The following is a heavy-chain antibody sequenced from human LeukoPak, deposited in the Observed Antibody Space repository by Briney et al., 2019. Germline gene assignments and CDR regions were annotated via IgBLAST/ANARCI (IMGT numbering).Heavy chain of an antibody. V-gene: IGHV3-48*01. J-gene: IGHJ4*02. Sequence: GGSLRLSCAASGFTFSSYSMNWVRQAPGKGLEWVSYISGSSSTIYYADSVKGRFIISRDNAKNPLYLQMNSLRAEDTAVYYCARSGPCSSTTRSLGTGDYWGQGTLVTVSS. D-gene: IGHD2-2*01. CDR1: GFTFSSYS. CDR2: ISGSSSTI. CDR3: ARSGPCSSTTRSLGTGDY.